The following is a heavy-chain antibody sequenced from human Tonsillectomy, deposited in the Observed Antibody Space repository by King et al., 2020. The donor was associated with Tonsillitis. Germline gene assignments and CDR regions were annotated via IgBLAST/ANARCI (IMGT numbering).Heavy chain of an antibody. CDR3: AKDGAKSNWNDVGWFDS. Sequence: QVQLVESGGGVVQPGGSLRLSCAASGFTFSRYGMHWVRQAPGKGLEWVTFIRHDGSNEYYADSGEGRFTIYRDNSKNTLFLRVNSLRAEDTALYYCAKDGAKSNWNDVGWFDSWGQGTLVTVSS. J-gene: IGHJ5*01. CDR1: GFTFSRYG. V-gene: IGHV3-30*02. CDR2: IRHDGSNE. D-gene: IGHD1-1*01.